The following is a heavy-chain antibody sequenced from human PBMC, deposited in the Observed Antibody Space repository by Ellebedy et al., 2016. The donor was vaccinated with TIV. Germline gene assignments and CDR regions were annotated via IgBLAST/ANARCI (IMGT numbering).Heavy chain of an antibody. CDR2: IKQDGSEK. V-gene: IGHV3-7*01. CDR3: GKADAFDI. J-gene: IGHJ3*02. CDR1: TFTYW. Sequence: GGSLRLSXLASTFTYWMSWVRQAPGKGLEWVANIKQDGSEKYYVDSVKGRFTISRDNSKNTLYLQMNSLRAEDTAVYYCGKADAFDIWGQGTMVTVSS.